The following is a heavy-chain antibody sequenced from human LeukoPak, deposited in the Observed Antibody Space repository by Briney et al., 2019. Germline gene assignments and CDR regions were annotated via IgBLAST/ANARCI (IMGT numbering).Heavy chain of an antibody. J-gene: IGHJ5*02. V-gene: IGHV4-34*01. D-gene: IGHD3-3*01. CDR2: ISHSGST. Sequence: PSETLSLTCAVYGGSFRGYYWSWIRQPPGKGLEWIGEISHSGSTTYNPSLKRRLTIPQDTYMNQFSLKLSSVTAAYTAVYYFARHNNYDFWSGYYGPFDPWGQGTLVTVSS. CDR3: ARHNNYDFWSGYYGPFDP. CDR1: GGSFRGYY.